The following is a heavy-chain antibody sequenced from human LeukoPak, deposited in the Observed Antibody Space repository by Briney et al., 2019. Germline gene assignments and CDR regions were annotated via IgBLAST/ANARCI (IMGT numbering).Heavy chain of an antibody. D-gene: IGHD3-10*01. CDR1: GFTFSSYG. V-gene: IGHV3-30*18. J-gene: IGHJ4*02. CDR3: AKEAPMVRGVINSPCDY. CDR2: ISYDGSNK. Sequence: GRSLRLSCAASGFTFSSYGMHWVRQAPGKGLEWVAVISYDGSNKYYAGSVKGRFTISRDNSKNTLYLQMNSLRAEDTAVYYCAKEAPMVRGVINSPCDYWGQGTLVTVSS.